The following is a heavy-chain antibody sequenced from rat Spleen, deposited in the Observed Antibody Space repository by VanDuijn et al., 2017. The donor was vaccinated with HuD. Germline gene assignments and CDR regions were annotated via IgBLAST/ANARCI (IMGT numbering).Heavy chain of an antibody. CDR2: INKDSRTI. CDR1: GFNFNDHW. V-gene: IGHV4-2*01. CDR3: VREEFGVRD. J-gene: IGHJ2*01. Sequence: EVKLVESGGGLVQPGRSLKLSCAASGFNFNDHWMGWVRQAPGKGLEWIGEINKDSRTIENCPSLKGKFTVSRDNAQNTLYLQMSTQGSEDTTIYYCVREEFGVRDWGQGVMVTVSS. D-gene: IGHD4-3*01.